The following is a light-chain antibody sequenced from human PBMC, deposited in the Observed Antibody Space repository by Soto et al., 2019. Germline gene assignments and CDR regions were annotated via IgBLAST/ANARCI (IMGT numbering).Light chain of an antibody. CDR1: QTVSSGF. CDR2: DAS. V-gene: IGKV3-11*01. J-gene: IGKJ5*01. Sequence: EIVLTQSPGTLSLSPGARATLSCSAIQTVSSGFLAWYQQTPGQAPRLLIYDASNRATGSPARFSGSGSGTDFTLTISSLEPEDFAVYYCQQRSNWPPITFGQGTRLEIK. CDR3: QQRSNWPPIT.